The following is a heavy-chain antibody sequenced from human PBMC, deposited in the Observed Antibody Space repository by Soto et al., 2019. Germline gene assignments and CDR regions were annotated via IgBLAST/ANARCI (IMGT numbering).Heavy chain of an antibody. V-gene: IGHV3-9*02. CDR3: AKDIKWGGMTTIHYFDS. J-gene: IGHJ4*02. CDR2: ISSNSDTI. CDR1: GFTADDYA. Sequence: EVQLVESGGGLVQPGRSLRLSCVASGFTADDYAMHWVRQAPGKGLEWVAGISSNSDTIDYADSVKGRFTISRDNAKNSLFLQMNRLRTEDKALYYCAKDIKWGGMTTIHYFDSWGQGTLVTVSS. D-gene: IGHD4-17*01.